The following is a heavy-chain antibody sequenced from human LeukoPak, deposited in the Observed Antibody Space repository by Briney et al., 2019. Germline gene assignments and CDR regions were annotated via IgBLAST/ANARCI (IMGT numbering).Heavy chain of an antibody. D-gene: IGHD6-13*01. J-gene: IGHJ4*02. CDR1: GGSISSYY. CDR2: IYTSGST. CDR3: ARDNSSGWYEGPFDY. V-gene: IGHV4-4*07. Sequence: SETLSLTCTVSGGSISSYYWSWIRQPAGKGLEWIGRIYTSGSTNYNPSLKSRVTTSVDTSKNQFSLKLSSVTAADTAVYYCARDNSSGWYEGPFDYWGQGTLVTVSS.